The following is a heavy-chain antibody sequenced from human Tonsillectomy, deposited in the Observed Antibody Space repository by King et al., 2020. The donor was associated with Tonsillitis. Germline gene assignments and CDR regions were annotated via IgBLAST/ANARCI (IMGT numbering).Heavy chain of an antibody. CDR2: ISGSGAT. Sequence: VQLVESGGGLVQPGGSLRLSCAASVFTFSNFAMNWVRQGPGKGLEWVSGISGSGATYSADSMGGRFTISRDTSKNTGYLQMDSLRAEDTAAYYCAKAGPKNAIAVDEGPFDYWGQGTLVTVSS. V-gene: IGHV3-23*04. J-gene: IGHJ4*02. D-gene: IGHD6-19*01. CDR1: VFTFSNFA. CDR3: AKAGPKNAIAVDEGPFDY.